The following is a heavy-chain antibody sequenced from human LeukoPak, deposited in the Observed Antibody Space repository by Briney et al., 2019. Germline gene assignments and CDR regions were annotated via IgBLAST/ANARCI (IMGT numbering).Heavy chain of an antibody. V-gene: IGHV4-38-2*02. CDR1: GYSISSGYY. J-gene: IGHJ4*02. CDR3: ARDENWNYYFDY. D-gene: IGHD1-7*01. CDR2: IYHSGST. Sequence: TPSETLSLTCTVSGYSISSGYYWGWIRQPPGKGLEWIGSIYHSGSTYYNPSLKSRVTISVDTSKNQFSLKLSSVTAADTAVYYCARDENWNYYFDYWGQGTLVTVSS.